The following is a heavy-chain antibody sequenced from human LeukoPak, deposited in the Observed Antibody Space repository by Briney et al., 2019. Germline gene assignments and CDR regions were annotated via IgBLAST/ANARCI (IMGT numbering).Heavy chain of an antibody. J-gene: IGHJ4*02. Sequence: KPSEPLSLTCAVCGGTITGYHWSWIRQPPGKGLDWIGYADSRGSTLYNPSLKSRVAISVDTSQRQLSLRLTSVTAADTAVYYCARVGSGSHFDYWGQGTLVAVSS. D-gene: IGHD5-12*01. CDR2: ADSRGST. CDR3: ARVGSGSHFDY. V-gene: IGHV4-59*01. CDR1: GGTITGYH.